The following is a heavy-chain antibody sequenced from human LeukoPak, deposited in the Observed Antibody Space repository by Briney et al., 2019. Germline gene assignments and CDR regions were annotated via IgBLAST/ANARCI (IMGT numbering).Heavy chain of an antibody. D-gene: IGHD4-11*01. CDR1: GGSFSGYY. Sequence: PSETLSLTCAVYGGSFSGYYWSWIRQPAGKGLEWIGRIYTSGSTNYNPSLKSRVTMSVDTSKNQFSLKLSSVTAADTAVYYCARGRDYRNWFDPWGQGTLVTVSS. CDR3: ARGRDYRNWFDP. J-gene: IGHJ5*02. CDR2: IYTSGST. V-gene: IGHV4-59*10.